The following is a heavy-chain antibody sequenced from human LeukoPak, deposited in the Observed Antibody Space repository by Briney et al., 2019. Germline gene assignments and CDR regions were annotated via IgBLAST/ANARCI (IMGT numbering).Heavy chain of an antibody. CDR2: IYYSGST. D-gene: IGHD3-10*01. V-gene: IGHV4-59*01. Sequence: SETLSLTCTVSGGSTSSYHWNWTRQPPGKGLEWIGYIYYSGSTNYNPSLKSRVTISVDTSKNQFSLKLSSVTAADTAVYYCAREHYYGSGIDYWGQGTLVTVSS. CDR3: AREHYYGSGIDY. J-gene: IGHJ4*02. CDR1: GGSTSSYH.